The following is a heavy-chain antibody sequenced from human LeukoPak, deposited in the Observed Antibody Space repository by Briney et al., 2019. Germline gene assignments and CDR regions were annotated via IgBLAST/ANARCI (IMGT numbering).Heavy chain of an antibody. CDR2: ISAYNGNT. V-gene: IGHV1-18*01. D-gene: IGHD4-17*01. J-gene: IGHJ3*02. CDR3: AMDYGDYVGAFDI. Sequence: ASVKVSCKASGYTFTSYGISWVRQAPGQGLEWMGWISAYNGNTNYAQKLQGRVTITRNTSISTAYMELSSLRSEDTAVYYCAMDYGDYVGAFDIWGQGTMVTVSS. CDR1: GYTFTSYG.